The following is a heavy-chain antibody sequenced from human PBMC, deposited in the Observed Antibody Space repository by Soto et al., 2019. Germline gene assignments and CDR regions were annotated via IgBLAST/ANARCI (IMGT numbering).Heavy chain of an antibody. CDR2: ISAYNGNT. CDR1: GYTFTSYG. CDR3: AREYCSGGSCYSGSHWFDP. D-gene: IGHD2-15*01. Sequence: ASVKVSCKAFGYTFTSYGISWVRQAPGQGLEWMGWISAYNGNTNYAQKLQGRVTMTTDTSTSTAYMELRSLRSDDTAVYYCAREYCSGGSCYSGSHWFDPWGQGTLVTVSS. J-gene: IGHJ5*02. V-gene: IGHV1-18*01.